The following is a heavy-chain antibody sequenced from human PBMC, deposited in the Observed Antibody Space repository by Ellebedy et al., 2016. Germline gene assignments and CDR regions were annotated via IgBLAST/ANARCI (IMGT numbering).Heavy chain of an antibody. CDR1: GYSFTSYW. CDR3: ARIPYYYESSGPRFLDY. Sequence: GESLKISCKGSGYSFTSYWIGWVRQMPGKGLEWMGIIYPGDSDTRYRPSFQGQVTISADKSISTAYLQWSSLKASDTAMYYCARIPYYYESSGPRFLDYWGQGILVTVSA. D-gene: IGHD3-22*01. V-gene: IGHV5-51*01. CDR2: IYPGDSDT. J-gene: IGHJ4*02.